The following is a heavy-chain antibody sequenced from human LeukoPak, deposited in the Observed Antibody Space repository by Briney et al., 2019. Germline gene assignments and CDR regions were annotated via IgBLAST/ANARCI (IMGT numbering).Heavy chain of an antibody. CDR3: GRYYVMDV. Sequence: GGSLRLSYAASGFTFSTYVMNWVRQAPGKGLEWVSTISDSGGSTYYADSVKGRFTISRDNSKSTLYLQMSSLRAEDTAVYYCGRYYVMDVWGQGTSVTVSS. V-gene: IGHV3-23*01. CDR1: GFTFSTYV. J-gene: IGHJ6*02. CDR2: ISDSGGST.